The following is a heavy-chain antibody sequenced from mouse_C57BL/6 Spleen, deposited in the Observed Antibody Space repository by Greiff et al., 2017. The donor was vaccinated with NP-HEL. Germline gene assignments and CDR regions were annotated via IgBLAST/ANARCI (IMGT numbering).Heavy chain of an antibody. V-gene: IGHV1-4*01. CDR1: GYTFTSYT. Sequence: VQLQQSGAELARPGASVKMSCKASGYTFTSYTMHWVKQRPGQGLEWIGYINPSSGYTKYNQKFKDKATLTADKSSSTAYMQLSSLTSEDSAVYYWARLPLGAMDYWGQGTSVTVSS. J-gene: IGHJ4*01. D-gene: IGHD4-1*01. CDR3: ARLPLGAMDY. CDR2: INPSSGYT.